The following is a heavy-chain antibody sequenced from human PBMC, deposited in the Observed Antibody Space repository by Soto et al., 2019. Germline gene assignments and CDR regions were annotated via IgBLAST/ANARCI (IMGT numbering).Heavy chain of an antibody. CDR2: IIPIFGTA. Sequence: ASVKVSCKASGYTFTSHGISWVRQAPGQGLEWMGGIIPIFGTANYAQKFQGRVTITADESTSTAYMELSSLRSEDTAVYYCAGVKVPAAIIMDYYYYGMDVWGQGTTVTVSS. J-gene: IGHJ6*02. V-gene: IGHV1-69*13. CDR3: AGVKVPAAIIMDYYYYGMDV. CDR1: GYTFTSHG. D-gene: IGHD2-2*01.